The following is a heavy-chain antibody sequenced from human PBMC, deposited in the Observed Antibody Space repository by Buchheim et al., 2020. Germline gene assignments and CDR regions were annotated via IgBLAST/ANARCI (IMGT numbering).Heavy chain of an antibody. CDR2: AFYSGST. J-gene: IGHJ4*02. D-gene: IGHD2-21*02. Sequence: VQLQESGPGLVKPSETLSLTCSVFGDSVSSGTFYWSWIRRPPGKGLEWIGYAFYSGSTTYNPSLKNRVSISLQSSKNQFSLRLNSVTAADTAVYYCARRRRCGGDCYSIDYWGQGT. CDR3: ARRRRCGGDCYSIDY. CDR1: GDSVSSGTFY. V-gene: IGHV4-61*01.